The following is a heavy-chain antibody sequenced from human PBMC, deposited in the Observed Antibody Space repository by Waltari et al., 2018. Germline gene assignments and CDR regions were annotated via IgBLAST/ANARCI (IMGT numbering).Heavy chain of an antibody. V-gene: IGHV4-61*09. CDR1: GGSISSGSYY. J-gene: IGHJ4*02. CDR3: ARANDYSNHKFDY. D-gene: IGHD4-4*01. CDR2: IYTSGST. Sequence: QVQLQESGPGLVKPSQTLSLTCTVSGGSISSGSYYWSWIRQPAGKGLEWIGYIYTSGSTNYNPSLRSRVTISVDTSKNQFSLKLSSVTAADTAVYYCARANDYSNHKFDYWGQGTLVTVSS.